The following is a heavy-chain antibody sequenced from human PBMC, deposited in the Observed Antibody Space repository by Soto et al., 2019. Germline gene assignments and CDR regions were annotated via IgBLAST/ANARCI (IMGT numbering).Heavy chain of an antibody. Sequence: GGSVKVSCKASGDTFSSYAISWVRQAPGKGLEWMGKIIPTFGRTNYAQKFQGRLTISADDSTSTAYMELSSLLSEDTAVYYCARDPLSSFAMDVWGQGTTVTVSS. CDR1: GDTFSSYA. J-gene: IGHJ6*02. D-gene: IGHD3-10*02. CDR2: IIPTFGRT. CDR3: ARDPLSSFAMDV. V-gene: IGHV1-69*13.